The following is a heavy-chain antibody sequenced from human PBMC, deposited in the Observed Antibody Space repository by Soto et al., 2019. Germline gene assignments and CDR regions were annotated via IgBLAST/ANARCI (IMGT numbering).Heavy chain of an antibody. J-gene: IGHJ5*02. D-gene: IGHD6-13*01. V-gene: IGHV1-18*01. Sequence: GASVKVSCKASGYTLTSYGISWVRQAPGQGLEWMGWISAYNGNTNYAQKLQGRVTMTTDTSTSTAYMELRSLRSDDTAVYYCARDLGRLAAAGTRPRWFDPWGQGTLVTVSS. CDR2: ISAYNGNT. CDR3: ARDLGRLAAAGTRPRWFDP. CDR1: GYTLTSYG.